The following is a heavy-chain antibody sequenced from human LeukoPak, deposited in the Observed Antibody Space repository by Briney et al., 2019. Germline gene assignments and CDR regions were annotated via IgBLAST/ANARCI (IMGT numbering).Heavy chain of an antibody. D-gene: IGHD5-18*01. CDR2: ISYDGSNK. Sequence: PGRSLRLSCAASGFTFSSYAMHWVRQAPGKGLEWVAVISYDGSNKYYADSVKGRFTISRDNSKNSLYLQMNSLRAEDTAVYYCARKEYNYGLPYMDVWGKGTTVTISS. V-gene: IGHV3-30*04. CDR3: ARKEYNYGLPYMDV. J-gene: IGHJ6*03. CDR1: GFTFSSYA.